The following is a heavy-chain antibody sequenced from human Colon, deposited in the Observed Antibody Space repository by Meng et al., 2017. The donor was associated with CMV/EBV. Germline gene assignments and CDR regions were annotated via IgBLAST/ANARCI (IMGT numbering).Heavy chain of an antibody. CDR3: AKGRTDGGTYSFFDY. CDR1: GFTFSSYT. D-gene: IGHD1-26*01. Sequence: GGSLRLSCAASGFTFSSYTMGWVRQAPGKGLEWVSAISATGGSTSYTDSVKGRFTISRDNSKTTLYPQVNSLRADDTAVYYCAKGRTDGGTYSFFDYWGQGTLVTVSS. J-gene: IGHJ4*02. CDR2: ISATGGST. V-gene: IGHV3-23*01.